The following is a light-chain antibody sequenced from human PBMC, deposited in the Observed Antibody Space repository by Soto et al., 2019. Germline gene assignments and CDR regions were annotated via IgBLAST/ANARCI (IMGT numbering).Light chain of an antibody. CDR3: QQYYSYPLT. Sequence: AIRMTQSPSSFSASTGDRVTITCRASQGISGYLAWYQQKPGKAPNLLIYAASTLQSGVPSRFSGSATGTDFTLTIGWLQSEDFATYSCQQYYSYPLTFVGGTKVEIK. CDR2: AAS. J-gene: IGKJ4*01. V-gene: IGKV1-8*01. CDR1: QGISGY.